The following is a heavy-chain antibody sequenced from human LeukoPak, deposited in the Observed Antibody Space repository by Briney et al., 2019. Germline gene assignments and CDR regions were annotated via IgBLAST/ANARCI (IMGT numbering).Heavy chain of an antibody. V-gene: IGHV3-53*01. D-gene: IGHD5-24*01. CDR1: GFTVSTNY. CDR2: IHSGGTT. J-gene: IGHJ4*02. CDR3: ARTFLSGDDYKVGYFDY. Sequence: PGGSLRRSCAASGFTVSTNYMSWVRQAPGKGLEWVSLIHSGGTTYYADSVKGRFTISRDNSKNTLYLQMNSLTAEDTAVYYCARTFLSGDDYKVGYFDYWGQGTLVTVSS.